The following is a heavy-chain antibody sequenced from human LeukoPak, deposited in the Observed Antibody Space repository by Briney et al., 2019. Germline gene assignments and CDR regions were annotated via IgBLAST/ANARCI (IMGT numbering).Heavy chain of an antibody. V-gene: IGHV3-30*02. CDR1: GFTFSSYG. Sequence: GGSLRLSCAASGFTFSSYGMHWVRQAPGKGLEWVAFIRYDGSNKYYADSVKGRFTISRDNSKNTLYLQMNSLRAEDTAVYYCAKGGRGYSGYDIDYWGQGTLVTVSS. J-gene: IGHJ4*02. CDR3: AKGGRGYSGYDIDY. CDR2: IRYDGSNK. D-gene: IGHD5-12*01.